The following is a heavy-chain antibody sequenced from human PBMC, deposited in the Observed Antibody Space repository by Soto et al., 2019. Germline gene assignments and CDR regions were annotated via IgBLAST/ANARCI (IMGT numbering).Heavy chain of an antibody. CDR1: GYTFTGYY. D-gene: IGHD3-3*01. V-gene: IGHV1-2*04. J-gene: IGHJ6*02. CDR2: INPNSGGT. CDR3: ATEFYDGYYDFWSGYFSYGMDV. Sequence: ASVEVSCKASGYTFTGYYMHWVRQAPGQGLEWMGWINPNSGGTNYAQKFQGWVTMTRDTSISTAYMELSRLRSNDTAVYYCATEFYDGYYDFWSGYFSYGMDVWGQGTTVTVSS.